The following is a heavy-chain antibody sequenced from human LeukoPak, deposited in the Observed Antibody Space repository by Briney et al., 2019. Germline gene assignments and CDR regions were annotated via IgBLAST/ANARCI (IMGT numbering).Heavy chain of an antibody. CDR2: IYYSGST. CDR3: ARVADKGGFDY. J-gene: IGHJ4*02. V-gene: IGHV4-30-4*08. D-gene: IGHD3-16*01. Sequence: SETLSLTCTVSGGSISNSDYYWSWIRQPPGKGLEWIGYIYYSGSTYYNPSLKGRVPISVDTSNNQFSLKLSSVTAADTAVYYCARVADKGGFDYWGQGTLVTVSS. CDR1: GGSISNSDYY.